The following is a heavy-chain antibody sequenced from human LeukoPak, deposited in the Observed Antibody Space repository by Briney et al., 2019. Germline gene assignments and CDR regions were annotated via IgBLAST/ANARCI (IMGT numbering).Heavy chain of an antibody. CDR2: IRYDGSNK. CDR1: GFTFSSYG. J-gene: IGHJ4*02. D-gene: IGHD2-21*01. V-gene: IGHV3-30*02. CDR3: AKVEGEAFDY. Sequence: PGGSLRLSCAASGFTFSSYGMHWVRQAPGKGLEWVAFIRYDGSNKYYADSVKGRFTISRDNSKNTLYLQMNSLRAEDTAVYYCAKVEGEAFDYWGQGTLVTVSP.